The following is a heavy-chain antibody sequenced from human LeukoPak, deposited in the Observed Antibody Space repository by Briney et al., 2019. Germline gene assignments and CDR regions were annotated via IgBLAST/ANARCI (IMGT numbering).Heavy chain of an antibody. CDR1: GFTFSSYA. CDR2: ISGSGGST. V-gene: IGHV3-23*01. Sequence: GGSLRLSCAASGFTFSSYAMSWVRQAPGKGLEWVSAISGSGGSTYYADSVKGRFTISRDNSKNTLYLQMNSLRAEDTAVYYCAKGTVGYGSGSYYFDYWGQGTLVTVSS. J-gene: IGHJ4*02. D-gene: IGHD3-10*01. CDR3: AKGTVGYGSGSYYFDY.